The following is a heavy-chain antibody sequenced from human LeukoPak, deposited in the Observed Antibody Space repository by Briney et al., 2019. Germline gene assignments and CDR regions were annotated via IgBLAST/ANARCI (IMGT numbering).Heavy chain of an antibody. CDR2: IYYSGST. J-gene: IGHJ4*02. CDR1: GFTFSSYS. CDR3: ARVEYSSSWYWLKFDY. Sequence: LRLSCAASGFTFSSYSMNWVRQAPGKGLEWIGYIYYSGSTYYNPSLKSRVTISVDTSKNQFSLKLSSVTAADTAVYYCARVEYSSSWYWLKFDYWGQGTLVTVSS. D-gene: IGHD6-13*01. V-gene: IGHV4-30-4*08.